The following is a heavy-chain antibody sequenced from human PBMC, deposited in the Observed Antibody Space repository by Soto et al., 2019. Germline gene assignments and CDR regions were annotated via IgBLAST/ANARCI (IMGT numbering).Heavy chain of an antibody. D-gene: IGHD3-22*01. Sequence: GGSLRLSCAASGFTFSSYVMHWLRQAPGKGLEWVAVIWYGGSNEYYEDSVKGRFTVSRDNSKNTLYLQMNSLRAEDTAAYYCARLTTIDYYDSSGYYGSFDYWGQGALVTVSS. CDR2: IWYGGSNE. J-gene: IGHJ4*02. CDR3: ARLTTIDYYDSSGYYGSFDY. CDR1: GFTFSSYV. V-gene: IGHV3-33*01.